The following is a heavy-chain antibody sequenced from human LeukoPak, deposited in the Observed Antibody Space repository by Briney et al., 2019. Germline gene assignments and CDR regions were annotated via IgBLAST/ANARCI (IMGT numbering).Heavy chain of an antibody. CDR3: ARAIVGRCTSRGCNHYFDS. Sequence: PSETLSLTCSGSDGSVSSYYWSWIRQPPGKGLEWIGYIYYSGSTNHDPSLNSRVTFSVDTAKNQFSLRLTSVTAADTAVYYCARAIVGRCTSRGCNHYFDSWGQGTLVTVSS. J-gene: IGHJ4*02. CDR2: IYYSGST. D-gene: IGHD2-2*01. V-gene: IGHV4-59*02. CDR1: DGSVSSYY.